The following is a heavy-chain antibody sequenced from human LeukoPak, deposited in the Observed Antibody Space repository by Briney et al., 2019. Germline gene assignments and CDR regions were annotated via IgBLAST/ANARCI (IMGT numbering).Heavy chain of an antibody. V-gene: IGHV3-30*18. CDR3: AKSGYSGYVVLYYFDY. J-gene: IGHJ4*02. Sequence: GGSLRLSCAASGFTFSSYGMHWVRQAPGKGLEWVAVIPYDGSNKYYADSVKGRFTISRDNSKNTLYLQMNSLRAEDTAVYYCAKSGYSGYVVLYYFDYWGQGTLVTVSS. CDR1: GFTFSSYG. CDR2: IPYDGSNK. D-gene: IGHD5-12*01.